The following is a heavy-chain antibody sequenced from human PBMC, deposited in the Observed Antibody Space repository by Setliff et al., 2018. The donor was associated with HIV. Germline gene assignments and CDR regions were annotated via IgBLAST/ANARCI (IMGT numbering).Heavy chain of an antibody. CDR2: IGGSGVTT. CDR1: GFTFTTYA. V-gene: IGHV3-23*01. D-gene: IGHD1-1*01. CDR3: ARGGHNWNSDY. Sequence: GGSLRLSCAASGFTFTTYAMSWVRQAPGGGLEWVSGIGGSGVTTYYADSVRGRFTISRDNAKNTLWLQMNSLRAEDTAVYYCARGGHNWNSDYWGHGTLVTVSS. J-gene: IGHJ4*01.